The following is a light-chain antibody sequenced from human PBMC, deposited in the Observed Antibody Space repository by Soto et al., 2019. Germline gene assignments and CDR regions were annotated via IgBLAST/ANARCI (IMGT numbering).Light chain of an antibody. CDR2: ATS. V-gene: IGKV3-15*01. Sequence: EIVVTQSPATLPVYPGQRATLSCRASQSVGNNFAWYQQKPGQAPRLLIFATSTRATGVPARFSGSGSGTEFTLTISSLQSEEVAVYYCQQYGDWPLTFGGGAKVEIE. J-gene: IGKJ4*01. CDR1: QSVGNN. CDR3: QQYGDWPLT.